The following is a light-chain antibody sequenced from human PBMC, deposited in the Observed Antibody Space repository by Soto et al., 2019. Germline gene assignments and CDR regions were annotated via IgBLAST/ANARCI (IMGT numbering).Light chain of an antibody. V-gene: IGKV3-11*01. Sequence: EIVFTQSPATLSLSPGERATLSCRASQSVSSYLAWYQQKPGQAPRLLIYDAYNRATGIPARFSGSGSGTDFTLTIRSLEPEDLAVYYCQQRSNWPPWTVGQGTKVDIK. CDR2: DAY. CDR3: QQRSNWPPWT. CDR1: QSVSSY. J-gene: IGKJ1*01.